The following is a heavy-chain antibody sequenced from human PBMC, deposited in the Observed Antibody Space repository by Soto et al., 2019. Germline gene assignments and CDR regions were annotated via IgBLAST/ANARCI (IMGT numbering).Heavy chain of an antibody. CDR2: IKSKTDGGTT. V-gene: IGHV3-15*07. J-gene: IGHJ4*02. CDR3: TTLYYVLPSGDFDY. CDR1: GFTFSNAW. Sequence: GGSLRLSCAASGFTFSNAWMNWVRQAPGKGLEWVGRIKSKTDGGTTDYAAPVKGRFTISRDDSKNTLYLQMNSLKTEDTAVYYCTTLYYVLPSGDFDYWGKGTLVTVAS. D-gene: IGHD3-16*01.